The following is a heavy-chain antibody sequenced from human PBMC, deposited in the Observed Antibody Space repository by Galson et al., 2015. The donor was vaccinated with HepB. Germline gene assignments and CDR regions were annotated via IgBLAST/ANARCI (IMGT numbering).Heavy chain of an antibody. J-gene: IGHJ5*02. D-gene: IGHD6-13*01. V-gene: IGHV3-23*01. CDR1: GFTFSSYA. Sequence: SLRLSCAASGFTFSSYAMSWVRQAPGKGLEWVSAISGSGGSTYYADSVKGRFTISRDNAKNTLYLQMNSLRAEDTAVYYCARDSGYSSSWYQGAFDPWGQGTLVTVSS. CDR2: ISGSGGST. CDR3: ARDSGYSSSWYQGAFDP.